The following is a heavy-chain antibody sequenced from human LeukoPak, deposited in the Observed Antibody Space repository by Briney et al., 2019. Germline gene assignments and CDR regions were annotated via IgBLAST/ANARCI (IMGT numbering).Heavy chain of an antibody. J-gene: IGHJ4*02. V-gene: IGHV3-20*04. CDR3: ARDSHLGYGGNFDY. CDR2: INWNGGST. D-gene: IGHD5-12*01. Sequence: GGSLRLSCAASGFTFDDYGMSWVRQAQGKWLEWVSGINWNGGSTGYADSVKGRFTISRDNAKNSLYLQVNSQRAEDTALYYCARDSHLGYGGNFDYWGQGTLVTVSS. CDR1: GFTFDDYG.